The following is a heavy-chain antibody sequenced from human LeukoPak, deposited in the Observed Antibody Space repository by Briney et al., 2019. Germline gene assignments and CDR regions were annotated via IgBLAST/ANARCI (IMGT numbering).Heavy chain of an antibody. J-gene: IGHJ4*02. CDR3: TKDLQRSLDY. CDR1: GFTFSSYG. D-gene: IGHD6-25*01. CDR2: IRYDGSNK. V-gene: IGHV3-30*02. Sequence: GGSLRLSCAASGFTFSSYGMHWVRQAPGRGLEWVAFIRYDGSNKYYADSVKGRFTISRDNSKNTLYLQMNSLRAEDTAMYYCTKDLQRSLDYWGQGTLVTVSS.